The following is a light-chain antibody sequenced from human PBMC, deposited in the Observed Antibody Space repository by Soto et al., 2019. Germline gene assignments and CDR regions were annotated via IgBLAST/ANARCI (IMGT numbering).Light chain of an antibody. V-gene: IGKV3-20*01. CDR2: GAS. J-gene: IGKJ4*01. Sequence: ISVTQSPVTQSLSPGQRATLCCXXSQSVSSSYLAWYQQKPGQAPRLLIYGASSRATGIPDRFSGSGSGTDFTLTISRLEPEEFAVYDCQQYNNWPLTSRGGT. CDR3: QQYNNWPLT. CDR1: QSVSSSY.